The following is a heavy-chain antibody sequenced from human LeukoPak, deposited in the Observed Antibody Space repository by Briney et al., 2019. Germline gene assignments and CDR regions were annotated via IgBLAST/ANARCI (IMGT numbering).Heavy chain of an antibody. V-gene: IGHV1-2*06. CDR3: ARLRGQWLGFDI. D-gene: IGHD6-19*01. J-gene: IGHJ3*02. Sequence: ASVKVSCKASGYTFTGYYMHWVRQAPGQGLEWMGRINPNSGGPNYAQKFQGRVTMTRDTSISTAYMELSRLRSDDTAVYYCARLRGQWLGFDIWGQGTMVTVSS. CDR2: INPNSGGP. CDR1: GYTFTGYY.